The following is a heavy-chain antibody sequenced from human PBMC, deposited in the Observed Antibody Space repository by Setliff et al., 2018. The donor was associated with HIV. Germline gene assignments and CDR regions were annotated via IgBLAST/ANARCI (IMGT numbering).Heavy chain of an antibody. CDR3: ARHESRWFQELLCAFFDF. D-gene: IGHD2-15*01. CDR2: IYSSGTT. V-gene: IGHV4-4*09. J-gene: IGHJ4*02. CDR1: GGPINDYY. Sequence: PSETLSLTCTVSGGPINDYYWSWVRQPPGKGLEWIGYIYSSGTTSYNPSLKNRVSMSLDTSKKQFSLSLTSVTAADTAVYYCARHESRWFQELLCAFFDFWGQGMLVTVSS.